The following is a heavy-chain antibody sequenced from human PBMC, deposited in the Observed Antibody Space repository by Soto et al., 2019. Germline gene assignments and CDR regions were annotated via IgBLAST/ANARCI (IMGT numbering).Heavy chain of an antibody. D-gene: IGHD2-2*01. CDR2: IGESGTPT. CDR1: GFTFSSYA. Sequence: EVQLLESGGGLVQPGGSLRLSCAASGFTFSSYAMKWVRQAPGKGLEWVSLIGESGTPTYYADSVKGRFTISRANSGNTMFLEMYSLRAEETAVYYCSSSIPGVRYYGMDVWGQGTTVTVSS. J-gene: IGHJ6*02. V-gene: IGHV3-23*01. CDR3: SSSIPGVRYYGMDV.